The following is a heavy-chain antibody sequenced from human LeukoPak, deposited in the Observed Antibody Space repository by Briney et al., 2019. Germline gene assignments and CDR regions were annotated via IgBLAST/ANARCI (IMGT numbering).Heavy chain of an antibody. V-gene: IGHV3-21*01. CDR2: ISSSGSYI. J-gene: IGHJ4*02. Sequence: GGSLRLSCAASGFTFSSYAMSWVRQAPGKGLEWVSSISSSGSYIYYADSMKGRFTISRDNARNSLYLHMNTLRGEDTAVYYCARDRYGDYSIDYWGQGTLVTVSS. CDR3: ARDRYGDYSIDY. D-gene: IGHD4-17*01. CDR1: GFTFSSYA.